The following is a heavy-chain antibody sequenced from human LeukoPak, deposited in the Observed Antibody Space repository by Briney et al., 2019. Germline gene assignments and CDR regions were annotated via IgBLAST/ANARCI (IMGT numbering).Heavy chain of an antibody. CDR2: IKNDGSER. J-gene: IGHJ4*02. CDR3: ATDRGWRTSGYYLYYFEY. V-gene: IGHV3-7*01. CDR1: GFVFRNYF. D-gene: IGHD3-3*01. Sequence: GGSLRLSCAASGFVFRNYFMSWVRQAPGKGLEWVASIKNDGSERYYVDFVRGRYTISRDNTKNSLFLQMSSLRAEDTAVYYCATDRGWRTSGYYLYYFEYWGQGTLVTFSS.